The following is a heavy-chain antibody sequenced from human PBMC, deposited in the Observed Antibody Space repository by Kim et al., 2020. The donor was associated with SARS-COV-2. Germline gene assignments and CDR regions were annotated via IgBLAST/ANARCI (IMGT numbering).Heavy chain of an antibody. Sequence: NCAQKFQGRVTITEDKSTSTAYMELSSLRSEDTAVYYCARAVDYDFDYWGQGTLVTVSS. J-gene: IGHJ4*02. V-gene: IGHV1-69*02. CDR3: ARAVDYDFDY. D-gene: IGHD4-17*01.